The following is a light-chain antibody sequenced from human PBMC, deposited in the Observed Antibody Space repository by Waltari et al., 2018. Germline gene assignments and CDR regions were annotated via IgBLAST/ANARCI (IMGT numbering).Light chain of an antibody. J-gene: IGKJ1*01. Sequence: WYSPSVSSFLAWYQQKPGQPPRLLIYGASTRETGVPDRFSGSGSGTDFSLTISRLEAEDLAVYYCQKYDGSPATFGQGTKVEIK. V-gene: IGKV4-1*01. CDR2: GAS. CDR3: QKYDGSPAT. CDR1: WYSPSVSSF.